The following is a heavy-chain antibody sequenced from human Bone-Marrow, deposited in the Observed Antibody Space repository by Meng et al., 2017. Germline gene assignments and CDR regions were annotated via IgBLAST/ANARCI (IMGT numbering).Heavy chain of an antibody. CDR1: GFTFSNAW. V-gene: IGHV3-15*01. CDR2: MKSNVDGGTV. J-gene: IGHJ4*02. CDR3: ARARYYYGSGSYYVHYFDY. D-gene: IGHD3-10*01. Sequence: GESLKISCAASGFTFSNAWMTWVRQASGKGLEWIGRMKSNVDGGTVDYAAAVKGRFFISRDDSENTFYLQMNSLRAEDTAVYYCARARYYYGSGSYYVHYFDYWGQGTLVTGAS.